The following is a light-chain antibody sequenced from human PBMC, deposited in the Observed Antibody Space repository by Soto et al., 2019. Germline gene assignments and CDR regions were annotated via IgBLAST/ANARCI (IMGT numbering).Light chain of an antibody. CDR3: QQYVSSPWT. V-gene: IGKV3-20*01. Sequence: EIVLTQSPGTLSLSPGERATLSCRSSQSVSSSYLAWYQQKPGQAPRLLIYGASSRATGIPDRFSGRGSGTDFTLTISRLEPEDFALYYCQQYVSSPWTFGQGTKVEIK. CDR1: QSVSSSY. J-gene: IGKJ1*01. CDR2: GAS.